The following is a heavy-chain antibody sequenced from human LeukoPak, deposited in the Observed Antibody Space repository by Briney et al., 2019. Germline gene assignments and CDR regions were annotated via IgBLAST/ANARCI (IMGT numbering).Heavy chain of an antibody. Sequence: PSETLSLTCTVSGGSISSGGYYWGWIRQPPGKGLEWIGSIYYSGSTYYNPSLRSRVTISVDTSKNQFSLKLSSVTAADTAVYFCARRHSSSWTHFDYWGQGTLVTVSS. J-gene: IGHJ4*02. CDR2: IYYSGST. CDR3: ARRHSSSWTHFDY. CDR1: GGSISSGGYY. D-gene: IGHD6-13*01. V-gene: IGHV4-39*07.